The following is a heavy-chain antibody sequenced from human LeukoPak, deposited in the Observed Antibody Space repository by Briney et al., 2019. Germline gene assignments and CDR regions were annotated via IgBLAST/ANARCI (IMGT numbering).Heavy chain of an antibody. D-gene: IGHD5-18*01. V-gene: IGHV3-43*01. CDR2: AGWAGGTT. CDR1: GFNFDRYT. CDR3: AKELDTMFFDY. J-gene: IGHJ4*02. Sequence: GWSLRLSCATSGFNFDRYTIHWVRQAPGKGLEWVSLAGWAGGTTYYSDSVRGRFTISRDSGKNSVYLQMNSLTTDDTAFYFCAKELDTMFFDYWGQGALVTVSS.